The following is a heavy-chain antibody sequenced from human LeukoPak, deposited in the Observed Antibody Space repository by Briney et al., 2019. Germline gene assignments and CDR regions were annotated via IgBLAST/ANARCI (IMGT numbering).Heavy chain of an antibody. CDR3: AKDHSYGQYYFDY. CDR2: ISSNGGNI. V-gene: IGHV3-64*01. D-gene: IGHD5-18*01. J-gene: IGHJ4*02. CDR1: GFTFSSYA. Sequence: GGSLRLSCAASGFTFSSYAMHWVRQAPGKGLEYVSVISSNGGNIYYANSVKGRFTISRDNSKNTLYLQMGSLRAEDTAVYYCAKDHSYGQYYFDYWGQGTLVTVSS.